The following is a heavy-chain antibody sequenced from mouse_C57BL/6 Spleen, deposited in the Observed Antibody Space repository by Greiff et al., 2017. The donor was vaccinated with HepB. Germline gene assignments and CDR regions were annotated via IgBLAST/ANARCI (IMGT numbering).Heavy chain of an antibody. J-gene: IGHJ3*01. CDR1: GYTFTSYW. Sequence: VKLQQPGAELVMPGASVKLSCKASGYTFTSYWMHWVKQRPGQGLEWIGEIDPSDSYTNYNQKFKGKSTLTVDKSSSTAYMQLSSLTSEDSAVYYCAREDKGYFAYWGQGTLVTVSA. CDR2: IDPSDSYT. V-gene: IGHV1-69*01. CDR3: AREDKGYFAY. D-gene: IGHD1-3*01.